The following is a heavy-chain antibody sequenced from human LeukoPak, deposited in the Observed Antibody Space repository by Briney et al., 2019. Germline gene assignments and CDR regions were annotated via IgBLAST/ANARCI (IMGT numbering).Heavy chain of an antibody. CDR1: GYTFTGYY. CDR3: ARDLGDSSGFFDY. J-gene: IGHJ4*02. CDR2: INPNSGGT. Sequence: ASVKVSCMASGYTFTGYYMHWVRQAPGQGLEWMGWINPNSGGTNYAQKFQGRVTITRDTSASTAYMELSSLRSEDTAVYYCARDLGDSSGFFDYWGQGTLVTVSS. D-gene: IGHD3-22*01. V-gene: IGHV1-2*02.